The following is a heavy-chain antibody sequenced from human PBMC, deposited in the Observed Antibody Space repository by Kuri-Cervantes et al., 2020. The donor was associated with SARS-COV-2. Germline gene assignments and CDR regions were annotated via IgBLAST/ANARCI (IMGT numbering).Heavy chain of an antibody. V-gene: IGHV4-34*01. CDR1: GGSFSDNH. D-gene: IGHD3-10*01. CDR2: INNSGTT. CDR3: ARLRRHNNAWFVTGYYMDV. J-gene: IGHJ6*03. Sequence: AETLSLTCAVYGGSFSDNHLTWVRQPPGKGLEWIGEINNSGTTNYNPSPKSRVTMSVDTSRNQFSLNLTSVTAADTAVYYCARLRRHNNAWFVTGYYMDVWGKGTTVTVSS.